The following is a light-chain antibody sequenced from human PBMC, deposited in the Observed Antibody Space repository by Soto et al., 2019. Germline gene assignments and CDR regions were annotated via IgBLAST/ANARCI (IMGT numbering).Light chain of an antibody. CDR3: QQYYGLPPLT. J-gene: IGKJ5*01. Sequence: DVQMTQSPPCLSASIGDRVTITCQSSQNITNNLSWYQQKPGKAPNLXXYHASKLAKGVTSRFSGSGSGTDFSFIITSLQREDLATYYCQQYYGLPPLTFGQGTRLEIK. CDR1: QNITNN. V-gene: IGKV1-33*01. CDR2: HAS.